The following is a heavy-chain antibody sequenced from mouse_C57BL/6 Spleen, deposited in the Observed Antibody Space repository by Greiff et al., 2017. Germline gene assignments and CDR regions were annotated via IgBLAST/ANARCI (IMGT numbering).Heavy chain of an antibody. CDR2: ISSGSSTI. CDR3: AREVGISDVGVWFAY. CDR1: GFTFSDYG. J-gene: IGHJ3*01. V-gene: IGHV5-17*01. D-gene: IGHD1-1*01. Sequence: DVKLVESGGGLVKPGGSLKFSCAASGFTFSDYGMHWVRQAPEKGLEWVAYISSGSSTIYYEDTVKGRFTISRDNAKHTRFLQMTSLRSEDKAMYYCAREVGISDVGVWFAYWGQGTLVTVSS.